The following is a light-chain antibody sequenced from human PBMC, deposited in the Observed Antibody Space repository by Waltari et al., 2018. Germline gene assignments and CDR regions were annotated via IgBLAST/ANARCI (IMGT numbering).Light chain of an antibody. CDR3: ATWEGSQRV. CDR1: NFNIGSNS. Sequence: QSVVTQPPSASGTPGQRVTISCSGSNFNIGSNSVYWFQQLPGAAPKLLMYDNDQRPSGAPDLFAASKSGTSASLAISALQSGDEADYYCATWEGSQRVFGTGTKVTVL. CDR2: DND. V-gene: IGLV1-44*01. J-gene: IGLJ1*01.